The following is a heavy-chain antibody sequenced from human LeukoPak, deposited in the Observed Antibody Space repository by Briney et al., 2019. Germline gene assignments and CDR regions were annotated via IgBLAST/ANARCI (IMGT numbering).Heavy chain of an antibody. CDR2: ISGSGGSA. CDR3: AKDQYGVDTAMAAP. V-gene: IGHV3-23*01. J-gene: IGHJ5*02. D-gene: IGHD5-18*01. CDR1: GFTFSTFA. Sequence: GGSLRLSCAASGFTFSTFAMTWVRQAPGKGLEWVSVISGSGGSAYYADSVKGRFTISRDNSKNTLYLQMNSLRAEDTAVYYCAKDQYGVDTAMAAPWGQGTLVTVSS.